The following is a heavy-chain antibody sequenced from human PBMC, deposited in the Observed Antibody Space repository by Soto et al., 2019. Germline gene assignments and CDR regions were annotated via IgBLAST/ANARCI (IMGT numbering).Heavy chain of an antibody. Sequence: QVQLVQSGAEVKKPGSSVKVSCKASGGTFSRNDISWVRQAPGQGLEWMGGIIPIFGTAKYAQKFLGRLTITAEESSSTAYMELSSLRSEDTAVYYCVRQFDYDGSGYYYAYWGQGTLVTISS. J-gene: IGHJ4*02. CDR3: VRQFDYDGSGYYYAY. V-gene: IGHV1-69*01. CDR1: GGTFSRND. CDR2: IIPIFGTA. D-gene: IGHD3-22*01.